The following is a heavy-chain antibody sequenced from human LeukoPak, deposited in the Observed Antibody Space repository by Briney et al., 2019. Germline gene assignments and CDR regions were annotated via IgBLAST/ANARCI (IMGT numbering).Heavy chain of an antibody. CDR1: GFSFSDHY. D-gene: IGHD6-19*01. CDR3: TRVIVAVPGYFDYFDF. Sequence: GGSLRLSCAASGFSFSDHYMRWIRQAPGKGLEWVANINEDGSNKWHLGSVKGRFTVSRDNARNALYLQMNSLRVEDTAVYYCTRVIVAVPGYFDYFDFWGQGALVTVSS. V-gene: IGHV3-7*01. CDR2: INEDGSNK. J-gene: IGHJ4*02.